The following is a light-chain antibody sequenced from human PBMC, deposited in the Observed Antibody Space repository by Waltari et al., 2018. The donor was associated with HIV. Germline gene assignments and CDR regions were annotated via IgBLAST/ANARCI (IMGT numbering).Light chain of an antibody. Sequence: DIQMTQSPSPMSASVGDTVAISCRASRSITYFYNWYQLKPGKAPALLISGASSLQSGVPSMFVGSCSATVFTPTSKHLPPGDFATYCRQQSDSFPYTFGPGTKLDI. CDR3: QQSDSFPYT. V-gene: IGKV1-39*01. CDR2: GAS. J-gene: IGKJ2*01. CDR1: RSITYF.